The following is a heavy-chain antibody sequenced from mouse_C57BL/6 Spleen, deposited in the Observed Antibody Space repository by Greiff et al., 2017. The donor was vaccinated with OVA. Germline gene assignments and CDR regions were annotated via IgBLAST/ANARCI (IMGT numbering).Heavy chain of an antibody. Sequence: EVQRVESGEGLVKPGGSLKLSCAASGFTFSSYAMSWVRQTPEKRLEWVAYISSGGDYIYYADTVKGRFTISRDNARNTLYLQMSSLKSEDTAMYYCTRDPYDYDGGYWYCDVWGTGTTVTVSS. CDR2: ISSGGDYI. CDR3: TRDPYDYDGGYWYCDV. V-gene: IGHV5-9-1*02. CDR1: GFTFSSYA. J-gene: IGHJ1*03. D-gene: IGHD2-4*01.